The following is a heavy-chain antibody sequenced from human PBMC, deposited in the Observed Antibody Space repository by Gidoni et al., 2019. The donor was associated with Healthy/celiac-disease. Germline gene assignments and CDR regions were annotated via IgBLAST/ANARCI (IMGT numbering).Heavy chain of an antibody. V-gene: IGHV4-39*01. Sequence: QLQLQESGPGLVKPSETLSLTCTVSGGSISSSSYYWGWIRQPPGKELEWIGSIYYSGSTYYNPSLKSRVTISVDTSKNQFSLKLSSVTAADTAVYYCARLRGTGGDYFDYWGQGTLVTVSS. CDR1: GGSISSSSYY. J-gene: IGHJ4*02. CDR3: ARLRGTGGDYFDY. D-gene: IGHD3-10*01. CDR2: IYYSGST.